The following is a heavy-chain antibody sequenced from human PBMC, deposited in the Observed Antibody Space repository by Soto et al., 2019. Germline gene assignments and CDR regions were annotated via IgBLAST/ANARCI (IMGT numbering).Heavy chain of an antibody. CDR3: AREGNLGRWLQPLDF. D-gene: IGHD5-12*01. CDR1: GGSISSYY. Sequence: SETLSLTCTFSGGSISSYYWSWIRQPPGKGLEWIGYIYYSGSTNYNPSLKSRVTMSVDTSKNQFSLKLISVTAADTAKYFCAREGNLGRWLQPLDFWGQGTLVTVSS. J-gene: IGHJ4*02. V-gene: IGHV4-59*01. CDR2: IYYSGST.